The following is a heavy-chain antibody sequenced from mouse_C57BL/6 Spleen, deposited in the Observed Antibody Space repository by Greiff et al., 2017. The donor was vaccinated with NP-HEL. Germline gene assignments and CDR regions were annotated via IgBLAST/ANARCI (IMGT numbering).Heavy chain of an antibody. J-gene: IGHJ3*01. CDR1: GYSITSGYY. V-gene: IGHV3-6*01. D-gene: IGHD1-1*01. Sequence: EVKLQESGPGLVKPSQSLSLTCSVTGYSITSGYYWNWIRQFPGNKLEWMGYISYDGSNNYNPSLKNRISITRDTSKNQFFLKLNSVTTEDTATYYCARGGYGSDFAYWGQGTLVTVSA. CDR3: ARGGYGSDFAY. CDR2: ISYDGSN.